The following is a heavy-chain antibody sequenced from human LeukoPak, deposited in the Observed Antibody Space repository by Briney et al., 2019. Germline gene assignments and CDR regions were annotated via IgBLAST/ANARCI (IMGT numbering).Heavy chain of an antibody. D-gene: IGHD3-3*01. V-gene: IGHV4-59*01. CDR1: GGSISSYY. Sequence: SETLSLTCTVSGGSISSYYWSWIRQPPGKGLEWIGYIYYSGSTNYNPSLQSRVTISVDTSKNQFSLKLSAVTAADTAVYYCARAYYGDFWSGYPNWFDPWGQGTLVTVSS. CDR2: IYYSGST. J-gene: IGHJ5*02. CDR3: ARAYYGDFWSGYPNWFDP.